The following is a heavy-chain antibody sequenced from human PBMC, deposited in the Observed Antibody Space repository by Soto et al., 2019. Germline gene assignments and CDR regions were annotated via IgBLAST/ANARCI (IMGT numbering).Heavy chain of an antibody. CDR3: ARESVAYYYDSSGYYRYMDV. Sequence: GASVKVSCKASGGTFSSYAISWVRQAPGQGLEWMGGIIPIFGTANYAQKFQGRVTITADKSTSTAYMELSSLRSEDTAVYYCARESVAYYYDSSGYYRYMDVWGQGTTVTVFS. V-gene: IGHV1-69*06. J-gene: IGHJ6*02. D-gene: IGHD3-22*01. CDR1: GGTFSSYA. CDR2: IIPIFGTA.